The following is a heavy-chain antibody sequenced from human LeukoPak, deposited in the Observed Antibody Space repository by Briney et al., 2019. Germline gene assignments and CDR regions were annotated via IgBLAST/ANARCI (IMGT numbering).Heavy chain of an antibody. D-gene: IGHD3-9*01. CDR3: ARLRYYDILTGYGRDFDY. V-gene: IGHV4-39*01. CDR2: IYYSGST. Sequence: PETLSLTCTVSGGSISSNSYYWGWIRQPPGKGLEWIGSIYYSGSTYYNPSLKSRVTISVDTSKNQFSLMLSSVTAADTAVYYCARLRYYDILTGYGRDFDYWGQGTLVTVSS. J-gene: IGHJ4*02. CDR1: GGSISSNSYY.